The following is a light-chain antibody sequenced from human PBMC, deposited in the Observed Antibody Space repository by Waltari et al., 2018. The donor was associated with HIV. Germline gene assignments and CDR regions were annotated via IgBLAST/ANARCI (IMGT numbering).Light chain of an antibody. CDR3: QQRSNWPLT. V-gene: IGKV3-11*01. Sequence: ELVLTQSPATRSLSTGERATLSCRASQSVSSYLAWYQQKPGQAPRLLIYDASNRATGIPARFSGSGSGTDFTLTISSLEPEDFAVYFCQQRSNWPLTFGGGTKVEIK. CDR2: DAS. J-gene: IGKJ4*01. CDR1: QSVSSY.